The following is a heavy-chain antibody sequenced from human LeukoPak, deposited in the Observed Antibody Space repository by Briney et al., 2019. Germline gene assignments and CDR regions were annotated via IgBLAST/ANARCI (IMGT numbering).Heavy chain of an antibody. J-gene: IGHJ6*02. CDR2: IYYSGST. CDR1: GGSISSYY. V-gene: IGHV4-59*01. CDR3: ARSGSYYGYYGMDV. D-gene: IGHD1-26*01. Sequence: SETLSLTCTVSGGSISSYYWSWIRQPPGKGLEWIGYIYYSGSTNYNPSLKSRVTISVDTSKNQFSLRLSSVTAADTAVYYCARSGSYYGYYGMDVWGQGTTVTVSS.